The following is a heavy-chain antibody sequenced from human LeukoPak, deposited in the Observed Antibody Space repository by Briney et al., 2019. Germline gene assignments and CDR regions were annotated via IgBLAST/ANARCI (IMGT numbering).Heavy chain of an antibody. Sequence: GGSLRLSCAASGFTFSSYAMSWVRQAPGKGLEWVSAISGSGGSTYYADSVKGRFTISRDNSKNTLYLQMNSLRAEDTAVYYCARDTGLDNYDFWSGYGPFDYWGQGTLVTVSS. CDR2: ISGSGGST. V-gene: IGHV3-23*01. D-gene: IGHD3-3*01. CDR1: GFTFSSYA. J-gene: IGHJ4*02. CDR3: ARDTGLDNYDFWSGYGPFDY.